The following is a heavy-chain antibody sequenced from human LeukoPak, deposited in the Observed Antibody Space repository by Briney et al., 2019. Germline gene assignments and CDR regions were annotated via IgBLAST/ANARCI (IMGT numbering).Heavy chain of an antibody. V-gene: IGHV3-23*01. J-gene: IGHJ6*02. Sequence: PGGSLRLSCAASGFTFSSYAMSWVRQAPGKGLEWVSAISGSGGSTYYADSVKGRFTISRENAKNSLYLQMNSLRAGDTAVYYCARAPGSGSSYYYYYGMDVWGQGTTVTVSS. CDR2: ISGSGGST. CDR1: GFTFSSYA. D-gene: IGHD3-10*01. CDR3: ARAPGSGSSYYYYYGMDV.